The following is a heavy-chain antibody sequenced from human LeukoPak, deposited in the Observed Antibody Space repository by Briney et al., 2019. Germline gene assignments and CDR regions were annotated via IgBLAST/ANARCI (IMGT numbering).Heavy chain of an antibody. V-gene: IGHV3-15*01. CDR1: GFTFSNAW. CDR3: TTRGIVGYFDY. D-gene: IGHD3-16*01. Sequence: GGSLRLSCAASGFTFSNAWMSWVRQAPGKGLEWVGRIKSKADGRTTDYAAPVKGRFTISRDDSKNTLYLQMNSLKTEDTAVYHCTTRGIVGYFDYWGQGTLVTVSS. CDR2: IKSKADGRTT. J-gene: IGHJ4*02.